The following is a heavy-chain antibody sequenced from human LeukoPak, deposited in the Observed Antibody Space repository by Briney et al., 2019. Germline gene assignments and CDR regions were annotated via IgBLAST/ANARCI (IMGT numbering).Heavy chain of an antibody. CDR3: AKDRYYYGSGSLHYFDY. J-gene: IGHJ4*02. D-gene: IGHD3-10*01. Sequence: GGSLRLSCAASGFTFSSYAMSWVRQAPGKGLEWVSAISGSGGSTYYADSVKGRFTISRDNSKNTLYLQMNSLRAEDTAVYYCAKDRYYYGSGSLHYFDYWGQGTLVTVSS. CDR2: ISGSGGST. CDR1: GFTFSSYA. V-gene: IGHV3-23*01.